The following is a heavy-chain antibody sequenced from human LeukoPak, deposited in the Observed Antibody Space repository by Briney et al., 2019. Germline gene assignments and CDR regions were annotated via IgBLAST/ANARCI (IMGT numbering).Heavy chain of an antibody. D-gene: IGHD6-13*01. CDR1: GYTLTELS. J-gene: IGHJ4*02. V-gene: IGHV1-24*01. CDR2: FDFEEGKI. Sequence: ASVKVSCKVSGYTLTELSMHWVRQVPGKGLEWMGGFDFEEGKIIYAQKFQGRVTMTEDTSTDTAYMELSSLTSEDTAVYYCTAATGWSSSMMWGRGTAVTVSS. CDR3: TAATGWSSSMM.